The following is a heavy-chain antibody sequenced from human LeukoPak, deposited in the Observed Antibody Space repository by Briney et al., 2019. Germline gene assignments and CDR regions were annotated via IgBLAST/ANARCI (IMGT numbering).Heavy chain of an antibody. V-gene: IGHV4-34*01. D-gene: IGHD4-23*01. CDR3: ARWPYGGNSGYFDY. Sequence: PSETLSLTCAVSGGSFNNYYWSWIRQPPGKGLEWIGEINHRGSTNYNPSLKSRVTISVDTSKKQFSLNLTSVTAADTAVYYCARWPYGGNSGYFDYWGQGNLVTVSS. CDR1: GGSFNNYY. CDR2: INHRGST. J-gene: IGHJ4*02.